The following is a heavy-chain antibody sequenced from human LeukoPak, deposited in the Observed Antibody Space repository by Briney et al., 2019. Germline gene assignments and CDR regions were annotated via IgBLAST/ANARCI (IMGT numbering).Heavy chain of an antibody. CDR3: ARRKFLGWFDP. Sequence: GASVKVSCKASGYIFTTYDIGWVRQATGQGPEWMGWLNPNSGNAGYAQKFQGRVTISRNTFISTAYMELSSLRSDDTAIYYCARRKFLGWFDPWGQGTLVTVSS. V-gene: IGHV1-8*03. D-gene: IGHD7-27*01. CDR1: GYIFTTYD. J-gene: IGHJ5*02. CDR2: LNPNSGNA.